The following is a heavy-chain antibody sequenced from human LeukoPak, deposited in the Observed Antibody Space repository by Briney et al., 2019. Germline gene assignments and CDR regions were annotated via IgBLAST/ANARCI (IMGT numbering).Heavy chain of an antibody. Sequence: PGGSLRLSCTASGFTFGDYAMSWVRQAPGKGLEWVGFIRSKAYGGTTEYAASVKGRFTISRDDSKSIAYLQMNSLKTEDTAVYYCTREYAQVGFDYWGQGTLVTVSS. CDR1: GFTFGDYA. CDR2: IRSKAYGGTT. D-gene: IGHD2-2*01. CDR3: TREYAQVGFDY. J-gene: IGHJ4*02. V-gene: IGHV3-49*04.